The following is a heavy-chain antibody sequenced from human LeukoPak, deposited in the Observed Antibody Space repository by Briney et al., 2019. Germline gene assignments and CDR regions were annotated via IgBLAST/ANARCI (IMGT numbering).Heavy chain of an antibody. CDR2: ISYDGSNK. CDR1: GFTFSTYA. CDR3: ARGVRIAVAGYIDY. Sequence: GGSLRLSCAASGFTFSTYAMHWVRQAPGKGLEWVAAISYDGSNKNYADSVKGRFTISRDNSKNTLYLQMNSLRAEDTAVYYCARGVRIAVAGYIDYWGQGTLVSVSS. J-gene: IGHJ4*02. V-gene: IGHV3-30*04. D-gene: IGHD6-19*01.